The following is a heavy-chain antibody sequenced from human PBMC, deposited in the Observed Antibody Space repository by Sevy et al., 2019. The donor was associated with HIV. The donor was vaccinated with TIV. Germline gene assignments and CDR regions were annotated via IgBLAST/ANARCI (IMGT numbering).Heavy chain of an antibody. CDR3: ARSNDYGDLEYFDY. CDR2: INPNSGGT. J-gene: IGHJ4*02. Sequence: ASVKVSCKASGYTFTGYYMHWVRQAPGQGLEWMGWINPNSGGTNYAQKFQGRVTMTRDTSISTAYMELSRLRSDDTAVYYCARSNDYGDLEYFDYWGQGTLVTVSS. D-gene: IGHD4-17*01. V-gene: IGHV1-2*02. CDR1: GYTFTGYY.